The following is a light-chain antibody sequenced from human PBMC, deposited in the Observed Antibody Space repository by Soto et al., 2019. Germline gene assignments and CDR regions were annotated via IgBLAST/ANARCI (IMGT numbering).Light chain of an antibody. CDR2: AS. Sequence: DIVVTQSPGTLSLCPGERATLSCRASQSVSDMYLAWYQQKPGQAPRLLIYASNRATGIPDRFSGSGSGTDFTRTISRLEPEDLAVYYCQHYGTSALFGPGTKVEIK. CDR1: QSVSDMY. J-gene: IGKJ3*01. CDR3: QHYGTSAL. V-gene: IGKV3-20*01.